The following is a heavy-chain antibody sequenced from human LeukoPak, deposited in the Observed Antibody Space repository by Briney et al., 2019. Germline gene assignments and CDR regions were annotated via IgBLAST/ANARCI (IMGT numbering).Heavy chain of an antibody. CDR3: ARSIAVAGSY. CDR1: GFTFSTYS. CDR2: ISSNSRTM. J-gene: IGHJ4*02. V-gene: IGHV3-48*01. Sequence: PGGSLRLSCAASGFTFSTYSMNWVRQAPGKGLEWLSSISSNSRTMYYADSVKGRFTISRDNAKNSLYLQMNSLRAEDTAVYYCARSIAVAGSYWGQGTLVTVSS. D-gene: IGHD6-19*01.